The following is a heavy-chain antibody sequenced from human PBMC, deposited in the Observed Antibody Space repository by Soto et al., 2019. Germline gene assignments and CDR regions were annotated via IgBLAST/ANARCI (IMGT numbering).Heavy chain of an antibody. D-gene: IGHD2-21*02. V-gene: IGHV4-39*01. CDR1: GGSISSSRYY. Sequence: SETLSLTCTVSGGSISSSRYYGGWIRQPPGKGLEWIGSLYYSGTTYYDPSLKSRVTISGDASKNQFSLKLTSVTAADTAVYYCARGAYCSRDCYSHYFDSWGQGILVTVS. CDR2: LYYSGTT. CDR3: ARGAYCSRDCYSHYFDS. J-gene: IGHJ4*02.